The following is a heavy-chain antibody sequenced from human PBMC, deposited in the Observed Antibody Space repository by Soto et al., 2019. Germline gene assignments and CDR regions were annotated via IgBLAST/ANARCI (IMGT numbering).Heavy chain of an antibody. Sequence: QVQLVQSGPEVKKPGASGKVSCKTSGYTFTSYGISWVRQAPVQGLEWMGWISTYKGNTNYSQKFQGRVNMTTDTSTSTAYMELRSLRSDDTAAYYCSPRSPAFDYWGQGTLVTVSS. CDR2: ISTYKGNT. CDR3: SPRSPAFDY. V-gene: IGHV1-18*01. J-gene: IGHJ4*02. CDR1: GYTFTSYG.